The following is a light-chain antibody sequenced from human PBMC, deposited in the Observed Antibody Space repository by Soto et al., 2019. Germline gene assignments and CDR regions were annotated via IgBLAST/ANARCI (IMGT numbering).Light chain of an antibody. CDR1: QSISSW. J-gene: IGKJ4*01. CDR2: KAS. V-gene: IGKV1-5*03. Sequence: DIQMTQSPSTLSASVGDRVTITCRASQSISSWLAWYQQKPGKATKFLIFKASSLESWVPSRFRGSGSATEFALSISSLQPDDFATYYCQQYNTYPLTFGGGTKVEIK. CDR3: QQYNTYPLT.